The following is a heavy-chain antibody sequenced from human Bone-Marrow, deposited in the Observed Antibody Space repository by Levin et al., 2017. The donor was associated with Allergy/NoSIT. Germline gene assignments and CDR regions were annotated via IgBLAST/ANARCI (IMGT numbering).Heavy chain of an antibody. J-gene: IGHJ4*02. Sequence: PSETLSLTCTVSGGSISSGDYYWSWLRQPPGKGLEWIGYIYYSGSTYHNPSVKSRVTISVDTSKNQFSLKLSSVTAADTAVYYCARVPYNWNYGFHFDYWGQGTLVTVSS. CDR2: IYYSGST. CDR3: ARVPYNWNYGFHFDY. V-gene: IGHV4-30-4*01. D-gene: IGHD1-7*01. CDR1: GGSISSGDYY.